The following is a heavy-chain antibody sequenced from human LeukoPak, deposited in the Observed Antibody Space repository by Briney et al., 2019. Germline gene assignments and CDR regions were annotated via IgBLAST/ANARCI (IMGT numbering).Heavy chain of an antibody. CDR3: AKRGVVIRVILVGFHKDAYYFDS. V-gene: IGHV3-23*01. Sequence: PGRSLTLSCAVSGITLSNYGMRWVRQAPGKGIEWVAGIRGSAGGTNYADSVKGRFTISRDYPKSTLYLQMNGLRAEDTAVYFCAKRGVVIRVILVGFHKDAYYFDSWGQGALVTVSS. CDR1: GITLSNYG. J-gene: IGHJ4*02. CDR2: IRGSAGGT. D-gene: IGHD3-22*01.